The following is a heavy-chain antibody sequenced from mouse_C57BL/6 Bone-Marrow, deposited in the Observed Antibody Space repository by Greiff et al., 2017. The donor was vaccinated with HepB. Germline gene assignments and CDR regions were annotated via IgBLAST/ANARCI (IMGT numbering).Heavy chain of an antibody. V-gene: IGHV1-42*01. CDR2: INPSTGGT. CDR3: AYYSNYPYYFDY. Sequence: DVKLQESGPELVKPGASVKISCKASGYSFTGYYMNWVKQSPEKSLEWIGEINPSTGGTTYNQKFKAKATLTVDKSSSTAYMQLKSLTSEDSAVYYCAYYSNYPYYFDYWGQGTTLTVSS. CDR1: GYSFTGYY. D-gene: IGHD2-5*01. J-gene: IGHJ2*01.